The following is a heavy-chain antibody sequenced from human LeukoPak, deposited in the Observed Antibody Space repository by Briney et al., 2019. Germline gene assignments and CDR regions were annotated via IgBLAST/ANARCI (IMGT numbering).Heavy chain of an antibody. CDR2: ISAYNGNT. CDR3: ARDTRRDGYNFLDY. D-gene: IGHD5-24*01. Sequence: GASVKVSCKASGYTFTSYGISWVRQAPGQGLEWMGWISAYNGNTNYAQKLQGRVTMTTDTSTSTAYMELRSLRSDDTAVYYCARDTRRDGYNFLDYWGQGTLVTVSS. J-gene: IGHJ4*02. CDR1: GYTFTSYG. V-gene: IGHV1-18*01.